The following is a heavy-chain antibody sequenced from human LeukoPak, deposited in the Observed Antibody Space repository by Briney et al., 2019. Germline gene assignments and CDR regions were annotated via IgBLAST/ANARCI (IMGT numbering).Heavy chain of an antibody. V-gene: IGHV4-39*01. D-gene: IGHD6-13*01. CDR2: IYYSGST. Sequence: PETLSLTCTVSGGSISSSSYYWGWIRQPPGKGLEWIGSIYYSGSTYYNPSLKSRVTISVDTSKNQFSLKLSSVTAAVTAVYYCARGYSSSWYPRPYYYYGMDVWGQGTTVTVSS. CDR3: ARGYSSSWYPRPYYYYGMDV. CDR1: GGSISSSSYY. J-gene: IGHJ6*02.